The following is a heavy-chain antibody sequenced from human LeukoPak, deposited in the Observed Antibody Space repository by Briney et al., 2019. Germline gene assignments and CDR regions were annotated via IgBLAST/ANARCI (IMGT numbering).Heavy chain of an antibody. J-gene: IGHJ4*02. CDR1: GFTFSDYY. Sequence: GGSLRLSCAASGFTFSDYYMSWIRQAPGKGLEWVSYISSSGSTIYYADSVKGRFTISRDNAKNSLYLQMNSLRAEYTAVYYCASGDYDILTGYYNFVGYWGQGTLVTVSS. V-gene: IGHV3-11*04. CDR3: ASGDYDILTGYYNFVGY. CDR2: ISSSGSTI. D-gene: IGHD3-9*01.